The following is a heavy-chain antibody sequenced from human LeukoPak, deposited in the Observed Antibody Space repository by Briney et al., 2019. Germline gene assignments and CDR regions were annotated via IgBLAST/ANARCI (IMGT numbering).Heavy chain of an antibody. CDR2: IWYDGSNK. J-gene: IGHJ4*02. CDR1: GFTFSSYG. D-gene: IGHD3-16*02. V-gene: IGHV3-33*06. Sequence: PGGSLRLSCAASGFTFSSYGMHWVRQAPGKGLEWVAVIWYDGSNKYYADSVKGRFTISRDNSKNTLYLQMNSLRAEDTAVYYCAENHDDYVWGSYRSGYYFDYWGQGTLVTVSS. CDR3: AENHDDYVWGSYRSGYYFDY.